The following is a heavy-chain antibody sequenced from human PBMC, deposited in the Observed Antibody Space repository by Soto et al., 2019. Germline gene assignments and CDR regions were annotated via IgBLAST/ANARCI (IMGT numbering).Heavy chain of an antibody. CDR3: ARDAPEDNDYGDYTFLYYGMDV. Sequence: EVQLVESGGGLVQPGGSLRLSCAASGFTFSSYWMSWVRQAPGKGLEWVANIKQDGSEKYFVDSVKGRFTISRDNAKNSLYLQMNSLRAEDTAVYYCARDAPEDNDYGDYTFLYYGMDVWGQGTTVTVSS. D-gene: IGHD4-17*01. J-gene: IGHJ6*02. V-gene: IGHV3-7*01. CDR2: IKQDGSEK. CDR1: GFTFSSYW.